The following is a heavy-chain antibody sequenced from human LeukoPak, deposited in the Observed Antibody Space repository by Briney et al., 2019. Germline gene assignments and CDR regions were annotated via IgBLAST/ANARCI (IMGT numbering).Heavy chain of an antibody. D-gene: IGHD3-9*01. CDR2: IYYSGST. J-gene: IGHJ2*01. CDR1: GGSFSSGGYY. CDR3: ASGGRDGYDILTGYYPYWYFDL. V-gene: IGHV4-31*03. Sequence: SETLSLTCTVSGGSFSSGGYYWSWLRQHPGKGLEWIGYIYYSGSTYYNPSLKSRVTISVDASKNQFSLKLSSVTAADTAVYYCASGGRDGYDILTGYYPYWYFDLWGRGTLVTVSS.